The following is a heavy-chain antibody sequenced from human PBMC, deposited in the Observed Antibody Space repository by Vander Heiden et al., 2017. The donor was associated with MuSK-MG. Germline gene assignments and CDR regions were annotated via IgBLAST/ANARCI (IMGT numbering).Heavy chain of an antibody. J-gene: IGHJ5*02. D-gene: IGHD1-1*01. CDR3: ARDGNWSKNWFDP. CDR1: GFIFSSYG. CDR2: ISYGGRIK. V-gene: IGHV3-30*04. Sequence: QVQLVESGGGVVQTGRSLRLSCAACGFIFSSYGMHWVRQAPGEGLEWVAIISYGGRIKYYADSVRGRFTISRDNSNNTLYLQMRSMSAEDTDLYYCARDGNWSKNWFDPWCDGTLVAVSS.